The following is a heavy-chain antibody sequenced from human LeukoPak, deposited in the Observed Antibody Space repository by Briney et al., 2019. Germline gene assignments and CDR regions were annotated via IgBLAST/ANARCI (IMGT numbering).Heavy chain of an antibody. V-gene: IGHV3-53*01. CDR1: GFSVSRKY. Sequence: GGSLRLSCAASGFSVSRKYMSWVRQTPGKGLEWVSLIYSGDTTYYADSVKGRFTISRDNSKNTLYLQMNSLRAEDTAVYYCATVLSDSRGWYHFDNGGQETLVTVSS. J-gene: IGHJ4*02. CDR2: IYSGDTT. D-gene: IGHD6-19*01. CDR3: ATVLSDSRGWYHFDN.